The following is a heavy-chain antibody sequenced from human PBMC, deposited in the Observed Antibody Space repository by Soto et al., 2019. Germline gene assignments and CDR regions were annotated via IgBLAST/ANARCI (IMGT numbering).Heavy chain of an antibody. Sequence: SETLSLTCAVYGESFSGYYWSWIRQPPGKGLEWIGEINRSRSTNHNPSLKSRVTISVDTAKNQFSLKLNSVTAADTAVYYCARQYYFGSGSYYTRPFDFWGQGTLVTVSS. V-gene: IGHV4-34*01. J-gene: IGHJ4*02. CDR2: INRSRST. CDR1: GESFSGYY. D-gene: IGHD3-10*01. CDR3: ARQYYFGSGSYYTRPFDF.